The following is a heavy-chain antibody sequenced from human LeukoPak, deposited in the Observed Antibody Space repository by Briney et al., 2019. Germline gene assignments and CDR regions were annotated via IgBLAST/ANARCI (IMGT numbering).Heavy chain of an antibody. CDR2: ISTSGST. Sequence: SETLSLTCTVSGGSISSYYWSWIRQPAGKGLEWIGRISTSGSTNYNPSLKSRVTMSVDTSNNQFSLKLSSVTAADTAVYYCARGGYYYYYYYMDVWGKGTTVTISS. J-gene: IGHJ6*03. CDR1: GGSISSYY. V-gene: IGHV4-4*07. CDR3: ARGGYYYYYYYMDV.